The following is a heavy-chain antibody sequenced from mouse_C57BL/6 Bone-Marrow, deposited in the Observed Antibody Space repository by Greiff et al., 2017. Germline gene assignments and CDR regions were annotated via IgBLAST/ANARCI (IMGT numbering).Heavy chain of an antibody. D-gene: IGHD1-1*01. Sequence: DVKLVESGGGLVKPGGSLKLSCAVSGFTFSSYTMSWVRQTPEKRLQLVAAISGGGGNTYSPDSVQGRFTTSRDNDQNILYLQMRSLRSEDTALYYCSRQVTAVLATKYFDVWGTGTTVTVSS. CDR3: SRQVTAVLATKYFDV. CDR2: ISGGGGNT. CDR1: GFTFSSYT. V-gene: IGHV5-9*01. J-gene: IGHJ1*03.